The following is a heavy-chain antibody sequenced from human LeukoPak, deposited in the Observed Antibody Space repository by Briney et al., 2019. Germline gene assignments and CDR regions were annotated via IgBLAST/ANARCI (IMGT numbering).Heavy chain of an antibody. Sequence: GGSLRLSCAASGFTFSDHYKDWVRQASGKGLEWVGRTRNKANSYTTEYAASVKGRFTISRDVSKNSLYLQMDSLRTEDTAVYYCARIAVTGYYFDYWGQGTLVTVSS. CDR3: ARIAVTGYYFDY. CDR1: GFTFSDHY. V-gene: IGHV3-72*01. CDR2: TRNKANSYTT. J-gene: IGHJ4*02. D-gene: IGHD4-17*01.